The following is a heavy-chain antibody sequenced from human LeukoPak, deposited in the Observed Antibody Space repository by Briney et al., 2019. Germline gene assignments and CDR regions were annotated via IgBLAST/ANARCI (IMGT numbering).Heavy chain of an antibody. CDR3: TRDREDSKVAGRLFDY. Sequence: GGSLRLSCTASGFTFCDYAMSWVGQGPGKGLEWVGFIRSKAYGGTTEYAASVKGRFTISRDEAKSIAYLQMNSLKTEDTAVYYCTRDREDSKVAGRLFDYWGQGTLVTVSS. D-gene: IGHD6-19*01. V-gene: IGHV3-49*04. CDR2: IRSKAYGGTT. CDR1: GFTFCDYA. J-gene: IGHJ4*02.